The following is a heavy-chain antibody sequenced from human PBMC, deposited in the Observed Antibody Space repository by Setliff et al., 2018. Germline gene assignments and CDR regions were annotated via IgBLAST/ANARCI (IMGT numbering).Heavy chain of an antibody. D-gene: IGHD3-3*01. V-gene: IGHV4-61*09. Sequence: LSLTCTVSGGSLSSYNYWSWIRQPAGKGLEWIGQIYTDGSTNYNPSLKSRVTISLDTSKNQFSLSLTSVTAEDTAVYYCARMSGFQYIDVWDKGTTVTVSS. J-gene: IGHJ6*03. CDR2: IYTDGST. CDR1: GGSLSSYNY. CDR3: ARMSGFQYIDV.